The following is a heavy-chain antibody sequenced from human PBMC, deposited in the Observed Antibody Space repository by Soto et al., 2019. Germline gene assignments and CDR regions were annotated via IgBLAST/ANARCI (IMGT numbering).Heavy chain of an antibody. CDR2: ISYDGSNK. D-gene: IGHD6-19*01. CDR3: AKDSSGWYLEYFDY. V-gene: IGHV3-30*18. CDR1: GFTFSSYG. J-gene: IGHJ4*02. Sequence: PGGSLRLSCAASGFTFSSYGMHWVRQAPGKGLEWVAVISYDGSNKYYADSVKGRFTISRDNSKNTLYLQMNSLRAEDTAVYYCAKDSSGWYLEYFDYWGQGTLVTVSS.